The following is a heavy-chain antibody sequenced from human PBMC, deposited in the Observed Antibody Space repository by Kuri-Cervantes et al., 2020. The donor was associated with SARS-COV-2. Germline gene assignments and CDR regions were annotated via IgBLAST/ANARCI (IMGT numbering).Heavy chain of an antibody. CDR1: DGSFNIFY. CDR3: ARGKDIVATIDAFVY. D-gene: IGHD5-12*01. J-gene: IGHJ4*02. Sequence: SETLSLTCAVSDGSFNIFYWSWIRQSPGKGLEWIGEINHSGSTNYNPSLKSRVTISVDTSKNQSSLKLSSVTAADTAVYYCARGKDIVATIDAFVYWGQGTLVTVSS. V-gene: IGHV4-34*01. CDR2: INHSGST.